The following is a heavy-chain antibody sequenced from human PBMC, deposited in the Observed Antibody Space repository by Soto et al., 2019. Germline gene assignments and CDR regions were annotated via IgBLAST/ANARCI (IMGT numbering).Heavy chain of an antibody. CDR2: IYYSGST. CDR3: ASLRMLMYNFAY. V-gene: IGHV4-59*08. J-gene: IGHJ4*02. CDR1: GGSISSYY. Sequence: SETLSLTCTVSGGSISSYYWSWIRQPPGKGLEWIGYIYYSGSTNYNPSLKSRVTISVDTSKNQFSLKLSSVTAADTAVYYCASLRMLMYNFAYWGQGTLVTVSS. D-gene: IGHD3-16*01.